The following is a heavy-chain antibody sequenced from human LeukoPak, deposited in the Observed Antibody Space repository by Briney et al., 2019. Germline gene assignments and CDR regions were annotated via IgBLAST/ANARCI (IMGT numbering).Heavy chain of an antibody. D-gene: IGHD3-22*01. V-gene: IGHV3-23*01. CDR2: ISDSGGRT. CDR1: GITLSNYG. J-gene: IGHJ4*02. CDR3: AKRGVVIRVILVGFHKEAYYFDS. Sequence: GGSLRLSCAVSGITLSNYGMSWVRQAPGKGLEWVAGISDSGGRTNYADSVKGRFTISRDNPKNTLYMQMNSLRAEDTAVYFCAKRGVVIRVILVGFHKEAYYFDSWGQGALVTVSS.